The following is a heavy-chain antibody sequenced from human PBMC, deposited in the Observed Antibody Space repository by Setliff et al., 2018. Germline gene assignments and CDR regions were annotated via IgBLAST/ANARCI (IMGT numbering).Heavy chain of an antibody. D-gene: IGHD2-2*01. CDR1: GGSISSSGYY. Sequence: SETLSLTCTVSGGSISSSGYYWNWIRQLPGKGLEWIGYIYHSGSTSYNPSLKSRVTISVDTSKNQFSLRLTSVTAADAAVYFCARDGCNSTSCYGYYMDVLAKGTTVTVSS. CDR3: ARDGCNSTSCYGYYMDV. V-gene: IGHV4-31*03. J-gene: IGHJ6*03. CDR2: IYHSGST.